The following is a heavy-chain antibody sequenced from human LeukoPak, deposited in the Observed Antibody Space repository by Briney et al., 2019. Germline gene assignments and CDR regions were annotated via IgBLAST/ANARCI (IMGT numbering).Heavy chain of an antibody. CDR3: AREFGYGDYGGYYYYYGMDV. CDR2: IYYSGST. V-gene: IGHV4-39*02. CDR1: GGSISSSSYY. D-gene: IGHD4-17*01. J-gene: IGHJ6*02. Sequence: SETLSLTCTVSGGSISSSSYYWGWIRQPPGKGLEWIGSIYYSGSTYYNPSLKSRVTISVDTSKNQFSLKLSSVTAADTAVYYCAREFGYGDYGGYYYYYGMDVWGQGTTVTVSS.